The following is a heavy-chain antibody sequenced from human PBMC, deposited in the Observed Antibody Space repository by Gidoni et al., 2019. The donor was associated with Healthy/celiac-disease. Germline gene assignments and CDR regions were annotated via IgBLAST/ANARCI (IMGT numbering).Heavy chain of an antibody. CDR3: SGGSGWYYYGMDV. CDR1: GFTVSSYE. Sequence: VQLLESGGGLVPPGGSLRLSCADSGFTVSSYEMNWVRQAPGKGLEWVSYISSSGSTICYADSVKGRFTIARDNAKNSPDLQMNSLRAEDTAVYYCSGGSGWYYYGMDVWGQGTTVTVSS. J-gene: IGHJ6*02. D-gene: IGHD6-19*01. CDR2: ISSSGSTI. V-gene: IGHV3-48*03.